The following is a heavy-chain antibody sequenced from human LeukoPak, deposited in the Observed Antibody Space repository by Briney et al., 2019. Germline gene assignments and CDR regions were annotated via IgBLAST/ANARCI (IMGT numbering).Heavy chain of an antibody. D-gene: IGHD6-19*01. CDR2: FYTGGST. CDR1: GFTVSNYY. Sequence: GGSLRLSCAASGFTVSNYYMNWVRQAPGKGLEWVSVFYTGGSTYYAHSVEGRFTISRDNFKNTLYLQMNSLKTEDTAVYYCARGDSSGWGLDYWGLGTLVTVSS. J-gene: IGHJ4*02. V-gene: IGHV3-53*01. CDR3: ARGDSSGWGLDY.